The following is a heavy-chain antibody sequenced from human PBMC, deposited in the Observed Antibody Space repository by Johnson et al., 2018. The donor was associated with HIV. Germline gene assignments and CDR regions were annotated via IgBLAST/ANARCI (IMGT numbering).Heavy chain of an antibody. CDR1: GFSVSDNY. D-gene: IGHD3-16*01. CDR3: ARGSRYTYDNDDVYLLQAFDI. Sequence: QVQLVESGGGLIHPGGSLRLSCVASGFSVSDNYMSWVRQAPGEGLEWVSYIISTGTTIYYADSVKGRFTVPRDSSKNTLYLQVNSLRAEDAAVYYCARGSRYTYDNDDVYLLQAFDIWGQGTMVTVSS. V-gene: IGHV3-11*04. J-gene: IGHJ3*02. CDR2: IISTGTTI.